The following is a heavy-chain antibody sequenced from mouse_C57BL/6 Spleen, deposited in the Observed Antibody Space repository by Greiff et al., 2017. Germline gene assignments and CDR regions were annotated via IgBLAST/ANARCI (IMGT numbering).Heavy chain of an antibody. D-gene: IGHD1-1*02. Sequence: QVQLQQPGAELVKSGASVKLSCKASGYTFTSYWMHWVKQRPGRGLEWIGRIDPNSGGTKYNEKFKSKATLTVDKPSSTAYMQLRSLTSEDSGVYYCARGGPNRPDYGGQGTTLTVSS. CDR1: GYTFTSYW. CDR3: ARGGPNRPDY. J-gene: IGHJ2*01. V-gene: IGHV1-72*01. CDR2: IDPNSGGT.